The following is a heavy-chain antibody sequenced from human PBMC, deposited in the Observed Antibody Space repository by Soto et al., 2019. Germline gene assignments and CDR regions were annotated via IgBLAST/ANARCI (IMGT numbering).Heavy chain of an antibody. CDR1: GYSISSAYY. CDR3: ARLVTHTDY. D-gene: IGHD6-13*01. Sequence: SETLSLTCAVSGYSISSAYYWGWIRQPPGKGLGWIGSIHQSGRTYYSPSLKSRVTMSVDTSNNQFSLKLTSVTAADTAFYYCARLVTHTDYWGQGTLVTVSS. V-gene: IGHV4-38-2*01. CDR2: IHQSGRT. J-gene: IGHJ4*02.